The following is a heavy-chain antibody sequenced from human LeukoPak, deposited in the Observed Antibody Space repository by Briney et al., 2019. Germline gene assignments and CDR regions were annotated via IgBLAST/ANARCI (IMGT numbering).Heavy chain of an antibody. CDR2: IKSKTDGGTT. CDR3: TTHSGKYYSLFDF. D-gene: IGHD1-26*01. J-gene: IGHJ4*02. V-gene: IGHV3-15*01. Sequence: PGGSLRLSCAASGFTFSNAWMSWVRQAPGKGLEWVGRIKSKTDGGTTDYAAPVKGRFTISRDDSKNTLCLQMNSLKTEDTALYYCTTHSGKYYSLFDFWGQGTLVTVSP. CDR1: GFTFSNAW.